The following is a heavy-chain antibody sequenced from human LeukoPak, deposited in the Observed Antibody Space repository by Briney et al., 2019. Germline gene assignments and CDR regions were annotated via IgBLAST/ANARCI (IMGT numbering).Heavy chain of an antibody. CDR3: ARDPIINDVGYFDY. D-gene: IGHD3-10*01. CDR2: ISSSSYI. Sequence: GGSLRLSCAASGFTFSSYSMNWVRQAPGKGLEWVSSISSSSYIYYADSVKGRFTISRDNAKNSLYLQMNSLRAEDTAVYYCARDPIINDVGYFDYWGQGTLVTVSS. CDR1: GFTFSSYS. V-gene: IGHV3-21*01. J-gene: IGHJ4*02.